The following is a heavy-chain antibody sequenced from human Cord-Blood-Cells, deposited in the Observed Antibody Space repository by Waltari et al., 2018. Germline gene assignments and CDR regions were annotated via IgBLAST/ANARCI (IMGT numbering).Heavy chain of an antibody. CDR1: GFTFSSYG. V-gene: IGHV3-30*18. CDR3: AKEGNGDYVDY. J-gene: IGHJ4*02. D-gene: IGHD1-1*01. CDR2: IWYDGSNK. Sequence: QVQLVESGGGVVQPGRSLRLSCAASGFTFSSYGMHWVRQAPGKGLEWVGVIWYDGSNKYYADSVKGRFTIARDNSKNTLYLQMNSLRAEDTAMYYCAKEGNGDYVDYWGQGTLVTVSS.